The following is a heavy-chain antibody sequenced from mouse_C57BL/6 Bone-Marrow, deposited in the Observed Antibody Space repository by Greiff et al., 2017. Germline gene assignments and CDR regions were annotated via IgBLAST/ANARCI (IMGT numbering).Heavy chain of an antibody. Sequence: VQLKESGPGLVKPSQSLSLTCSVTGYSITSGYYWNWIRQFPGNKLEWMGYISYDGSNNYNPSLKNRISITRDTSKNQFFLKLNSVTTEDTATYYCARDLTGYFDVWGTGTTVTVSS. CDR2: ISYDGSN. CDR1: GYSITSGYY. D-gene: IGHD4-1*01. CDR3: ARDLTGYFDV. J-gene: IGHJ1*03. V-gene: IGHV3-6*01.